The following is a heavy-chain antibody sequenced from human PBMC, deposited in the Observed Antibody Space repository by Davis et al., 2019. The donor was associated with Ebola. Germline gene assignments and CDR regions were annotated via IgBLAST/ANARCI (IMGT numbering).Heavy chain of an antibody. D-gene: IGHD3-10*01. Sequence: MPSETLSLTCAVYGGSFSGYYWSWIRQPPGKGLEWIGKINHSGSTNYNPSLKSRFTISVDTSKNQFSLKLSSVTAADTAVYYCARPSGGYGMDVWGKGTTVTVSS. V-gene: IGHV4-34*01. J-gene: IGHJ6*04. CDR1: GGSFSGYY. CDR2: INHSGST. CDR3: ARPSGGYGMDV.